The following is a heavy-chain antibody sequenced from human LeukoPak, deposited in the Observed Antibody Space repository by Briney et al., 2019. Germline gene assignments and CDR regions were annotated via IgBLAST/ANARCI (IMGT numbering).Heavy chain of an antibody. CDR1: GYTFTSYG. CDR3: ARLGYCSSTSCYYYYYYMDV. J-gene: IGHJ6*03. D-gene: IGHD2-2*01. V-gene: IGHV1-18*01. CDR2: ISAYNGNT. Sequence: ASVKVSCKASGYTFTSYGISWVRQAPGQGLEWMGWISAYNGNTNYAQKLQGRVTMTTDTSTSTAYMELRSLRSDDTAVYYCARLGYCSSTSCYYYYYYMDVWGKGTTVTVS.